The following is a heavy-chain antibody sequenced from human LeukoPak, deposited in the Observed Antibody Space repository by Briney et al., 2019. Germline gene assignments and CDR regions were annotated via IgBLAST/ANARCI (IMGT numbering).Heavy chain of an antibody. CDR3: ARDPYDYVWGSYRYTEPIKTFDY. V-gene: IGHV1-2*02. Sequence: GASVKVSCKASGYTFTGYYMHWVRQAPGQGLEWMGWINPNSGGTNYAQKFQGRVTMTGDTSISTAYMELSRLRSDDTAVYYCARDPYDYVWGSYRYTEPIKTFDYWGQGTLVTVSS. CDR1: GYTFTGYY. D-gene: IGHD3-16*02. J-gene: IGHJ4*02. CDR2: INPNSGGT.